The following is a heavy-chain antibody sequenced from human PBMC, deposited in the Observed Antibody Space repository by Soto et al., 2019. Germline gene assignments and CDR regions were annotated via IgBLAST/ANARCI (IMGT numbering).Heavy chain of an antibody. V-gene: IGHV2-70*04. CDR3: ARSIVAAGNRWFDP. CDR2: IDWYDDK. Sequence: SGPTLVNPTQTLTLTCTFSGFSLSTSGMRVSWIRQPPGKALEWLARIDWYDDKLYSTSLKTRLTISKDTSKNQVVLTMTNMDPVDTATYYCARSIVAAGNRWFDPWGQGTLVTVSS. D-gene: IGHD6-13*01. CDR1: GFSLSTSGMR. J-gene: IGHJ5*02.